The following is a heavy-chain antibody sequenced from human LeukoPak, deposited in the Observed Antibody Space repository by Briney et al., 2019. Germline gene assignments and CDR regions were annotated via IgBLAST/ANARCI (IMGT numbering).Heavy chain of an antibody. V-gene: IGHV3-30*04. J-gene: IGHJ4*02. Sequence: GGSLRLSCAASGFTFSSNPMHWVRQAPGKGLEWVAFISFDGSNKCFADSVKGRFTISRDNSKNTLYLQMNSLRAEDTAVYYCARDRGYFDYWGQGTLVTVSS. CDR2: ISFDGSNK. CDR3: ARDRGYFDY. CDR1: GFTFSSNP.